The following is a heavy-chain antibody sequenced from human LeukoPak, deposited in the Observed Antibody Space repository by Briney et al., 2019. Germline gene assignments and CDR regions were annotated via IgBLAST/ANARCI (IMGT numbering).Heavy chain of an antibody. V-gene: IGHV3-74*01. J-gene: IGHJ5*02. D-gene: IGHD2-2*01. Sequence: QSGGSLRLSCAASGXTFSTYWMHWVRQDPGKGLLWVSRIKGDGSSTNYADSVKGRFTISRDNAKNTLYLQMNSLTAEDTAQYYCAKGGCSSTTCYLANPWGQGTLVTVSS. CDR2: IKGDGSST. CDR1: GXTFSTYW. CDR3: AKGGCSSTTCYLANP.